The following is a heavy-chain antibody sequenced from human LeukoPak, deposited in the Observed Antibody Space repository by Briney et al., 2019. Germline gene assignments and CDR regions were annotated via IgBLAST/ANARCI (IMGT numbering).Heavy chain of an antibody. J-gene: IGHJ6*02. D-gene: IGHD3-16*01. V-gene: IGHV1-69*13. CDR3: ARKGDYYYGMDV. CDR2: IIPIFGTA. CDR1: GGTFSSYA. Sequence: GASMKVSCKASGGTFSSYAISWVRQAPGQGLEWMGGIIPIFGTANYAQKLQGRVTITADESTSTAYMELSSLRSEDTAVYYCARKGDYYYGMDVWGQGTTVTVSS.